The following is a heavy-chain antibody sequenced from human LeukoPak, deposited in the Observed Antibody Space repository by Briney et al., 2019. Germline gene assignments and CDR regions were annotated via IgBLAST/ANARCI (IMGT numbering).Heavy chain of an antibody. CDR3: AKQHAATGGYFDY. Sequence: GGPLRLSCAASGFTFSSYWMSWVRQAPGKGLEYISTFSVSDGRTYYADSVKGRFTISRDNSKYTLYLQMNSLRAEDTAVYYCAKQHAATGGYFDYWGQGTLVTVSS. V-gene: IGHV3-23*01. J-gene: IGHJ4*02. CDR1: GFTFSSYW. CDR2: FSVSDGRT. D-gene: IGHD3-10*01.